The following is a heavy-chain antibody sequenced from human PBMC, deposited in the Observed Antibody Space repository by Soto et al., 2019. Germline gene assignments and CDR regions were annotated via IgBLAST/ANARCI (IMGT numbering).Heavy chain of an antibody. D-gene: IGHD3-10*01. V-gene: IGHV6-1*01. CDR3: AGVTWFRAMDV. Sequence: SQTLSLTCAISGDSISSDTGAWNWIRQSPSRGLEWLGRTYYRSKWSFDYAISVKSRTTIDPDTSKNQFSLHLDSLTPEDTAVYYCAGVTWFRAMDVWGQGTPVTVSS. CDR1: GDSISSDTGA. CDR2: TYYRSKWSF. J-gene: IGHJ6*02.